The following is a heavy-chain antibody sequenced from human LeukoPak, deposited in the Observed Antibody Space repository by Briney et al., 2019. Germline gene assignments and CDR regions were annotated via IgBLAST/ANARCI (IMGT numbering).Heavy chain of an antibody. V-gene: IGHV4-30-4*01. CDR2: IYHSGTT. CDR3: AREGVLGAFDI. J-gene: IGHJ3*02. Sequence: PSQTLSLTCTVSGGSISSGDYYWSWIRQPPGKGLEWIGSIYHSGTTYYNPSLKSRITISVDTSKNQFSLKLSSMTAADTAVYYCAREGVLGAFDIWGQGTMVTVSS. D-gene: IGHD2/OR15-2a*01. CDR1: GGSISSGDYY.